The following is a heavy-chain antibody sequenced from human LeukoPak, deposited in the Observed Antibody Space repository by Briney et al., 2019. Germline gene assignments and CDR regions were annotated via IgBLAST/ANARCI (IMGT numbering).Heavy chain of an antibody. Sequence: RASVKVSCKASGYTFTDYHIHWVRQAPGQGLEWRGWINPNSGGTNYAEKFHGRLTTTRDTSISTAFMELSGLRSDDTAVYYCTRFRHVAVAGTPHFDYRGQGALVTVSS. CDR1: GYTFTDYH. D-gene: IGHD6-19*01. CDR2: INPNSGGT. V-gene: IGHV1-2*02. CDR3: TRFRHVAVAGTPHFDY. J-gene: IGHJ4*02.